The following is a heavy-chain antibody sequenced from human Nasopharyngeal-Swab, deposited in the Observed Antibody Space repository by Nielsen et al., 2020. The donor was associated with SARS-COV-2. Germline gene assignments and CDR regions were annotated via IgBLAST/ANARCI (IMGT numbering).Heavy chain of an antibody. D-gene: IGHD1-1*01. V-gene: IGHV1-69*01. CDR2: IIPIFGTA. Sequence: VRQAPGRGLEGLGGIIPIFGTANYAQKFQGRVTITADESTSTAYMELSSLRSEDTAVYYCARGFWGRTTGTTRYDAFDIWGKGTMVPSPQ. J-gene: IGHJ3*02. CDR3: ARGFWGRTTGTTRYDAFDI.